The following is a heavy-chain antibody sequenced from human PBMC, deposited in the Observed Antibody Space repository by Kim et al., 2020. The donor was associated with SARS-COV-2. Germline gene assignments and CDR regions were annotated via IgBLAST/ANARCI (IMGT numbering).Heavy chain of an antibody. CDR3: ARLGPPRTSSGMDV. V-gene: IGHV5-51*01. J-gene: IGHJ6*02. Sequence: SPSFQGQVTISADKSISPAYLQWSSLKASDTAIYYCARLGPPRTSSGMDVWGQGTTVTVSS.